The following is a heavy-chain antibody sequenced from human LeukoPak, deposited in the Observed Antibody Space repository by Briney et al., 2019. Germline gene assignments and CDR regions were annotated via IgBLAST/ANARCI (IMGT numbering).Heavy chain of an antibody. CDR2: IIPIFGTA. D-gene: IGHD3-10*01. V-gene: IGHV1-69*13. Sequence: GASVKVSCKASGGTFSSYAISWVRQAPGQGLEWMGGIIPIFGTANYAQKFQGRATITADESTSTAYMELSSLRSEDTAVYYCARDKKYYYGSGSYYPPLGYGMDVWGQGTTVTVSS. J-gene: IGHJ6*02. CDR3: ARDKKYYYGSGSYYPPLGYGMDV. CDR1: GGTFSSYA.